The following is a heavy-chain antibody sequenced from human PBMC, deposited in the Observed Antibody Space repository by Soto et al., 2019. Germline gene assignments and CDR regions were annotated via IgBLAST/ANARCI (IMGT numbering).Heavy chain of an antibody. J-gene: IGHJ4*02. CDR3: APRPRGYAYDFDF. D-gene: IGHD5-12*01. Sequence: QITLKESGPTLVKPTQTLTLTCTFSGFSLSTRGVGVAWIRQPPGKGLEWLALIFWDDDKWYSPSLNSRRTMTGYTSKNQVVLTMTNMDPVDTGTYYCAPRPRGYAYDFDFWGQGTGVTVSS. V-gene: IGHV2-5*02. CDR1: GFSLSTRGVG. CDR2: IFWDDDK.